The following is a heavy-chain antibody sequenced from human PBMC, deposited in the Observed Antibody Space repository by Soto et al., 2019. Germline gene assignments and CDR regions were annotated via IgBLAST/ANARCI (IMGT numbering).Heavy chain of an antibody. Sequence: SETLSLTCAIYGGSFSGYYWSWIRQPPGTGLEWIGEINHSGSTNYNPSLKSRVTISVDTSKNQFSLKLTSVTAADTAVYYCARDKITGLFDYWGQGTLVTVSS. CDR3: ARDKITGLFDY. CDR2: INHSGST. V-gene: IGHV4-34*01. CDR1: GGSFSGYY. D-gene: IGHD2-8*02. J-gene: IGHJ4*02.